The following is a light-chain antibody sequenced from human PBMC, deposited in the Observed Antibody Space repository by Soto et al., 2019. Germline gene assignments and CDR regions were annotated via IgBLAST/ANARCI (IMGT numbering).Light chain of an antibody. CDR3: QQHNQWPIT. V-gene: IGKV3D-15*01. Sequence: EIVLTQSPGTLSLSPGERSTLSCRASQSVSSYLAWYQQKPGQAPRLLIYGALSRATGIPDRFSGSGSGTEFTLTINSLQSEDSAVYYCQQHNQWPITFGQGTRLRL. J-gene: IGKJ5*01. CDR2: GAL. CDR1: QSVSSY.